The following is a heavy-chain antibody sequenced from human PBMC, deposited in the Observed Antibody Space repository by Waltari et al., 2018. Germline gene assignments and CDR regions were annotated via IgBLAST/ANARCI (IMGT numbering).Heavy chain of an antibody. V-gene: IGHV1-8*01. Sequence: QVQLVQSGAEVKKPGASVKVSCKASGYTFTSYDINWVRQATGQGLEWMGWMNPNSGNTGYAQKFQGRVTMTRNTSISTAYMELSSLRSEDTAVYYCARGRPNDIVLMVYYYYYGMDVWGQGTTVTVSS. J-gene: IGHJ6*02. CDR2: MNPNSGNT. CDR1: GYTFTSYD. CDR3: ARGRPNDIVLMVYYYYYGMDV. D-gene: IGHD2-8*01.